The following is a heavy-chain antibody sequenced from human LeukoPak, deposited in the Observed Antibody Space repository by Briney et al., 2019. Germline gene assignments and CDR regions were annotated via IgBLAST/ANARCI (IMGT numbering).Heavy chain of an antibody. V-gene: IGHV3-21*01. D-gene: IGHD3-22*01. CDR2: ISSSSSYI. CDR3: ARDRGTMIVVAKGHRYFDY. J-gene: IGHJ4*02. Sequence: PGGSLRLSCAASGFTFSNAWMNWVRQAPGKGLEWVSSISSSSSYIYYADSVKGRFTISRDNAKNSLYLQMNSLRAEDTAVYYCARDRGTMIVVAKGHRYFDYWGQGTLVTVSS. CDR1: GFTFSNAW.